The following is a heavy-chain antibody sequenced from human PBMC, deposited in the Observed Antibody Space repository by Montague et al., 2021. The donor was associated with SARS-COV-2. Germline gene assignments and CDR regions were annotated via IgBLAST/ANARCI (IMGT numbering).Heavy chain of an antibody. CDR2: ISANNGNT. D-gene: IGHD6-19*01. CDR1: GYPFISYD. Sequence: SVKVSFKASGYPFISYDITWVRQAPGQGLEWMGWISANNGNTESAQTLQGRVTMTTDTSTTTAYMELRRLGTDDTAVYYCARGHLIAVADYLHVFGVWGQGATVTVSS. J-gene: IGHJ6*02. V-gene: IGHV1-18*01. CDR3: ARGHLIAVADYLHVFGV.